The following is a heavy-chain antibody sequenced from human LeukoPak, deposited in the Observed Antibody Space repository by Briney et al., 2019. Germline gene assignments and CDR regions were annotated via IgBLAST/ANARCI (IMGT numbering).Heavy chain of an antibody. D-gene: IGHD3-16*02. CDR3: ARSGVIVIPTFDY. J-gene: IGHJ4*02. Sequence: PSETLSLTCTVSGGSISSYYWSWIRQPPGKGSEWIGYIYYSGSTSYNPSLKSRVTISLDTSEKQFSLLLRSVTEADTAIYYCARSGVIVIPTFDYWGQGSLVTVSS. CDR2: IYYSGST. CDR1: GGSISSYY. V-gene: IGHV4-59*01.